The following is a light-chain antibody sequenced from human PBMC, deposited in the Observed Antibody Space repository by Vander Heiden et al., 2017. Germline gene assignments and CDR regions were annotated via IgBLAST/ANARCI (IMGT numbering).Light chain of an antibody. V-gene: IGKV1-39*01. Sequence: DIQMTQSPSSLSASVGDRVTITCRASQSISSYLNWYQQKPGKAPKLLIYAASRSQSGVPSRFSGSGSGRDFTLTISRLQPQDFATYFFRQWDSTPLAFGQGTKVXIK. CDR2: AAS. CDR1: QSISSY. J-gene: IGKJ1*01. CDR3: RQWDSTPLA.